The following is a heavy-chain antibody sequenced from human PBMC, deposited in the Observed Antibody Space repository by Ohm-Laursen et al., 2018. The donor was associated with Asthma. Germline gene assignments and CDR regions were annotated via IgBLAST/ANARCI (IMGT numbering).Heavy chain of an antibody. Sequence: TQTLTLTRTVSGFSLSNARMGVSWIRQPPGKALEWLAHIFSNDEKSYSTSLKSRLTISKDTSKSQVVLTMTNMDPVDTATYYCARDPMVQEDYYYGMDVWRQGTTVTVSS. CDR1: GFSLSNARMG. J-gene: IGHJ6*02. CDR3: ARDPMVQEDYYYGMDV. D-gene: IGHD3-10*01. V-gene: IGHV2-26*01. CDR2: IFSNDEK.